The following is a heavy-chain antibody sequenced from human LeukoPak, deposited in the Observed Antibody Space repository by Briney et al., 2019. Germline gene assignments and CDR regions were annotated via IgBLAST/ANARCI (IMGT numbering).Heavy chain of an antibody. Sequence: GGSLRLSCAASGFTFSSCAMSWVRQAPGKGLEWVSAISGSGGSTYYADSVKGRFTISRDNSKNTLYLQMNSLRAEDTAVYYCAKEGCSSTSCSHFDYWGQGTLVTVSS. V-gene: IGHV3-23*01. CDR1: GFTFSSCA. CDR3: AKEGCSSTSCSHFDY. CDR2: ISGSGGST. D-gene: IGHD2-2*01. J-gene: IGHJ4*02.